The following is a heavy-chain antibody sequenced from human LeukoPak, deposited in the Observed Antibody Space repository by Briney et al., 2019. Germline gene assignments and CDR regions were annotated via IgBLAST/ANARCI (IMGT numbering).Heavy chain of an antibody. Sequence: PGGSLRLSCGASGFTFRNYWMHWVRQAPGKGLVWVSRINSDGSNTNYADSVKGRFTISRDNAKNTLYLQMNSLRAEDTAVYYCARFQSSWRFFDYWGQGTLVTVSS. J-gene: IGHJ4*02. CDR3: ARFQSSWRFFDY. CDR1: GFTFRNYW. V-gene: IGHV3-74*01. CDR2: INSDGSNT. D-gene: IGHD6-13*01.